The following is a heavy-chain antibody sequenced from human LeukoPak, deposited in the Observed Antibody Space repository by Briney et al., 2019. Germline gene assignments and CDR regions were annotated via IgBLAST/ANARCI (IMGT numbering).Heavy chain of an antibody. D-gene: IGHD1-26*01. CDR3: ARGRYSGSYYDAFDI. J-gene: IGHJ3*02. V-gene: IGHV1-2*02. Sequence: ASVKVSCKASGYTFTGYYMHWVRQAPGQGLEWMGWINPNSGGTNYAQKLQGRVTMTRDTSISTAYMELSRLRSDDTAVYYCARGRYSGSYYDAFDIWGQGTMVTVSS. CDR1: GYTFTGYY. CDR2: INPNSGGT.